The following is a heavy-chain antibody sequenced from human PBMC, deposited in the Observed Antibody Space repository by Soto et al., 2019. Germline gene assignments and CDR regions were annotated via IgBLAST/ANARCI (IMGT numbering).Heavy chain of an antibody. CDR3: VRSGDNYNLLDY. CDR2: SSNSGSFT. CDR1: VFTFIDHY. D-gene: IGHD1-1*01. J-gene: IGHJ4*02. Sequence: GWSLRLSCASSVFTFIDHYMSWIRQAPGKGLEWIGYSSNSGSFTRYADSVKGRFSITRDNAKNSLYLQINSLRGDDTATYFCVRSGDNYNLLDYWGQGTPVTVSS. V-gene: IGHV3-11*06.